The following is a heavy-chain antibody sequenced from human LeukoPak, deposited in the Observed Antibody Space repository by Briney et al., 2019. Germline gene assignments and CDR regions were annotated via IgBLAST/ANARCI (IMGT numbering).Heavy chain of an antibody. D-gene: IGHD3-3*01. J-gene: IGHJ4*02. V-gene: IGHV4-39*01. CDR3: ARQSYYDFWSGYYPPPLDY. Sequence: SETLSLTCTVFGGSISSSSYYWGWIRQPPGKGLEWIGSIYYSGSTYYNPSLKSRVTISVDTSKNQFSLKLSSVTAADTAVYYCARQSYYDFWSGYYPPPLDYWGQGTLVTVSS. CDR1: GGSISSSSYY. CDR2: IYYSGST.